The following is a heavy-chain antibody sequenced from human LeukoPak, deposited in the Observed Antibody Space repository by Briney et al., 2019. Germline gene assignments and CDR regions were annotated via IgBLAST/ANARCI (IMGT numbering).Heavy chain of an antibody. J-gene: IGHJ4*02. D-gene: IGHD4-17*01. CDR1: GGSISSGGYS. Sequence: SETLSLTCAVSGGSISSGGYSWSWIRQPPGKGLEWIGYIYHSGSTNYNPSLKSRVTISVDTSKNQFSLNLASVTAADTAVYYCARQPTVTTKCYFDYWGQGTLVTVSS. V-gene: IGHV4-30-2*02. CDR2: IYHSGST. CDR3: ARQPTVTTKCYFDY.